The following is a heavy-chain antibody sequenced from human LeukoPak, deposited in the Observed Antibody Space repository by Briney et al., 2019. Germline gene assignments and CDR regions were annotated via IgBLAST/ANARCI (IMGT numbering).Heavy chain of an antibody. CDR3: TRETTPYY. J-gene: IGHJ4*02. CDR2: IRSKAYGGTT. D-gene: IGHD4-17*01. Sequence: GGSLRLSCAASRFTFSSYGMHWVRQAPGKGLEWVGFIRSKAYGGTTEYAASVKGRFTISRDDSKSIAYLQMNSLKTEDTAVYYCTRETTPYYWGQGTLVTVSS. V-gene: IGHV3-49*04. CDR1: RFTFSSYG.